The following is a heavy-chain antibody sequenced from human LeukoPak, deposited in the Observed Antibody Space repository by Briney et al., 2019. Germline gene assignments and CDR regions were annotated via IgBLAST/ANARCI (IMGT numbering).Heavy chain of an antibody. V-gene: IGHV3-53*01. CDR3: ARTTKEFDILTGYYFDY. CDR1: GFSVSINY. J-gene: IGHJ4*02. D-gene: IGHD3-9*01. Sequence: GGSLRLSCAASGFSVSINYMSWVRQAPGKGLEWVSVIYRGGSTYYADSVKGRFTISRDNSKNTLYLQVNSLGAEDTAVYYCARTTKEFDILTGYYFDYWGQGTLVTVSS. CDR2: IYRGGST.